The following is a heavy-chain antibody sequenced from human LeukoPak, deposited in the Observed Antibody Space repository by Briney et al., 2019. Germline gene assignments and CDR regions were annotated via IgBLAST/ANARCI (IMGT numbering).Heavy chain of an antibody. D-gene: IGHD1-26*01. CDR1: GFTFTNAW. CDR2: IKSKTDGGTP. CDR3: AVPQWELLN. V-gene: IGHV3-15*01. J-gene: IGHJ4*02. Sequence: GGSLRLSCAASGFTFTNAWMSWVRQAPGRGLEWVGRIKSKTDGGTPDYAAPVKGRFTISRDNSKNTLYLQVNSLRAEDTAVYYCAVPQWELLNWGQGTLVTVSS.